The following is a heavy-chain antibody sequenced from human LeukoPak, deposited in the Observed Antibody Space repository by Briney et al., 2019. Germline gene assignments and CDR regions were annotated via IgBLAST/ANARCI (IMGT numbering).Heavy chain of an antibody. V-gene: IGHV3-21*01. J-gene: IGHJ3*02. CDR3: ARCLGATRCAFDI. D-gene: IGHD1-26*01. Sequence: GGSLRLSCAASGFTFSSYSMNWVRQAPGKGLEWVSSISSSSSYIYYADSVKGRFTISRDNAKNSLYLQMNSLRAEDTGVYYCARCLGATRCAFDIWGRGTMVTVSS. CDR2: ISSSSSYI. CDR1: GFTFSSYS.